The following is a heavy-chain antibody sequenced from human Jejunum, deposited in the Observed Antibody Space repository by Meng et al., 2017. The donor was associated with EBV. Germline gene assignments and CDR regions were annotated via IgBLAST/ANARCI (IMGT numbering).Heavy chain of an antibody. V-gene: IGHV3-74*01. CDR3: SRDLVGSADD. D-gene: IGHD6-25*01. CDR2: INEDGRIT. Sequence: VQLVESGGALVKPGGSLRLSCAGSGFTFSSYWMHWVRQAPGKGLVWVSRINEDGRITTYADSVKGRFTISRDNTKNTLYLQMNSLRAEDTAVYFCSRDLVGSADDWGQGTLVTVSS. J-gene: IGHJ4*02. CDR1: GFTFSSYW.